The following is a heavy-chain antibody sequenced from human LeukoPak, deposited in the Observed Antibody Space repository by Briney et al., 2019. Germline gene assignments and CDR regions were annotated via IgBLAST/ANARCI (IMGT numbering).Heavy chain of an antibody. Sequence: EASVKVSCKASGYTFTGYYMHWVRQAPGQGLEWMGWINPSSGGTNYAQKFQGRVTMTRDTSINTAYMELSRLRFDDTAFYYCARTSFYGYIDYWGQGTLVTVSS. J-gene: IGHJ4*02. D-gene: IGHD2/OR15-2a*01. V-gene: IGHV1-2*02. CDR1: GYTFTGYY. CDR2: INPSSGGT. CDR3: ARTSFYGYIDY.